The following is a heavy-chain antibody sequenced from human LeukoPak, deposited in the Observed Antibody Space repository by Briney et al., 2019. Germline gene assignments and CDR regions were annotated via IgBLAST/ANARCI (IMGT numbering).Heavy chain of an antibody. J-gene: IGHJ6*02. V-gene: IGHV3-66*01. Sequence: GGSLRLSGAASGFTVSSNYMSWVRQAPGKGLEWVSVIYSGGSTYYADSVKGRFTISRDNSKNTLYLQMNSLRAEDTAVYYCARDKSSPPYYYYSMDVWGQGTTVTVSS. CDR1: GFTVSSNY. CDR2: IYSGGST. CDR3: ARDKSSPPYYYYSMDV.